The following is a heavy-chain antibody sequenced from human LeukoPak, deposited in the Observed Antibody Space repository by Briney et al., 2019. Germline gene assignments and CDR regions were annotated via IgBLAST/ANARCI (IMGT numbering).Heavy chain of an antibody. Sequence: GGSLRLSCAASGFTFSSYSMNWVRQAPGKGLEWVSSISSSSSYIYYADSVKGRFTISRDNAKNSLYLQMNSLRAEDTAVYYCAKDVMITFGPVMAPPFDYWGQGTLVTVSS. CDR3: AKDVMITFGPVMAPPFDY. CDR2: ISSSSSYI. J-gene: IGHJ4*02. CDR1: GFTFSSYS. D-gene: IGHD3-16*01. V-gene: IGHV3-21*04.